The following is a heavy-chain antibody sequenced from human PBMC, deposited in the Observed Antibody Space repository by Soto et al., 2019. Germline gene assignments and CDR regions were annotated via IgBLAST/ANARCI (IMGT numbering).Heavy chain of an antibody. Sequence: GASLRLSCAASGFTFRNSSFNGVRQAPGEGLEWVSSISSGSSYIVYADSVQGRFTISRDNAKNSLYLQMNSLRAEDTAVYYCARSSGGSGKLWNYYGMDVWGQGTTVTVSS. D-gene: IGHD3-10*01. J-gene: IGHJ6*02. V-gene: IGHV3-21*06. CDR1: GFTFRNSS. CDR3: ARSSGGSGKLWNYYGMDV. CDR2: ISSGSSYI.